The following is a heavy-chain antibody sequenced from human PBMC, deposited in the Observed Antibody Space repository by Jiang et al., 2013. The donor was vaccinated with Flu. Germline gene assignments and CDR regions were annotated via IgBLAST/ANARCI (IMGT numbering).Heavy chain of an antibody. CDR2: IYHSGST. V-gene: IGHV4-39*07. CDR3: ARVPRAGTHGFDY. CDR1: GASVSNNNFH. J-gene: IGHJ4*02. D-gene: IGHD6-19*01. Sequence: GLVKPSETLSLTCTVSGASVSNNNFHWGWIRQPPGKGLEWIGEIYHSGSTNYNPSLKSRVTISVDKSKNQFSLKLSSVTAADTAVYYCARVPRAGTHGFDYWGQGTLVT.